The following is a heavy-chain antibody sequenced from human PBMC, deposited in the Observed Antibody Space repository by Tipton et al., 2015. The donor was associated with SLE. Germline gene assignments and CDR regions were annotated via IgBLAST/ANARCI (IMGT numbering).Heavy chain of an antibody. D-gene: IGHD5-24*01. CDR1: GFTFSSYA. V-gene: IGHV3-23*01. CDR3: ARELEDGFNFDKFDY. Sequence: GSLRLSCAASGFTFSSYAMHWVRQAPGKGLEWVSAISGSGGSTYYADAVKGRFTISRDNSKNTMYLQMNSLRGEDTATYYCARELEDGFNFDKFDYWGQGTLVIVSS. CDR2: ISGSGGST. J-gene: IGHJ4*02.